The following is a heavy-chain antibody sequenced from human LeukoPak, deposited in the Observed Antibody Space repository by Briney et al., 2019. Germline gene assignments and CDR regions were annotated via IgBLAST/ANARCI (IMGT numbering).Heavy chain of an antibody. V-gene: IGHV3-53*01. CDR1: GFTVNSNY. Sequence: PGGSLRLSCAASGFTVNSNYMNWVRLAPGKGLEWVSVLYSDGRTYYADSVEGRFTISRDTSKNTLYLQVNSLRAEDTAVYYCARGGGYYPIDYWGQGTLVTVSS. CDR2: LYSDGRT. D-gene: IGHD2-15*01. J-gene: IGHJ4*02. CDR3: ARGGGYYPIDY.